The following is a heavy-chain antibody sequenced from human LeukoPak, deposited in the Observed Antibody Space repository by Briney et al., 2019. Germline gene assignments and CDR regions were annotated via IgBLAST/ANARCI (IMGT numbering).Heavy chain of an antibody. J-gene: IGHJ4*02. CDR2: INPNSGGT. D-gene: IGHD4-17*01. V-gene: IGHV1-2*02. CDR1: GYTFTGYY. Sequence: ASVKVSCKASGYTFTGYYMHWVRQAPGQGLEWMGWINPNSGGTNYAQKFQGRVTMTRGTSISTAYMELSRLRSDDTAVYYCARGDGDYGEDYFDYWGQGTLVTVSS. CDR3: ARGDGDYGEDYFDY.